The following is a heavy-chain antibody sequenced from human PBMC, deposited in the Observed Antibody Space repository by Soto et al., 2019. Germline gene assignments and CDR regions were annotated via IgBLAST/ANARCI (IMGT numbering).Heavy chain of an antibody. Sequence: KGAGDSLTSYWFSWGRPMPGKGLEWMGRVDPSDSYTNYSPSFQGHVTISAEKSISTAYLQWSGLKASDTAMYYCARLQVDHERSSVYYYSSGTDCWVQGTTVTLSS. V-gene: IGHV5-10-1*01. CDR3: ARLQVDHERSSVYYYSSGTDC. CDR1: GDSLTSYW. CDR2: VDPSDSYT. J-gene: IGHJ6*02. D-gene: IGHD2-2*01.